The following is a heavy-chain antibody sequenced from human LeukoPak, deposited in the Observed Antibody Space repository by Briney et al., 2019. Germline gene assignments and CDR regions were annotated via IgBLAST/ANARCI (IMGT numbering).Heavy chain of an antibody. Sequence: PSETLSLTCTVSVASLNDYYWIWIRHPPGKAREGIGFIHSSGSANSNPSLTSRVTISIDPSKNQFSLNLRSLTAADTAMYFCASGAADGYNFGFDYWGQGTLAAVSS. CDR2: IHSSGSA. J-gene: IGHJ4*02. D-gene: IGHD5-24*01. CDR3: ASGAADGYNFGFDY. CDR1: VASLNDYY. V-gene: IGHV4-59*12.